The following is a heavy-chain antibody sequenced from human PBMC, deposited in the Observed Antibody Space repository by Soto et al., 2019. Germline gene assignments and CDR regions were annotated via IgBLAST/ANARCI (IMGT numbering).Heavy chain of an antibody. V-gene: IGHV3-21*01. CDR1: GFTFSSYS. D-gene: IGHD2-2*01. J-gene: IGHJ6*02. CDR3: ARDSYCSSTSCNYYYYGMDV. Sequence: EVQLVESGGGLVKPGGSLRLSCAASGFTFSSYSMNWVRQAPGKGLEWVSSISSSSSYIYYADSVKGRFTISRDNAKNSLHLQMNSLRAEDTAVYYCARDSYCSSTSCNYYYYGMDVWGQGTTVTVSS. CDR2: ISSSSSYI.